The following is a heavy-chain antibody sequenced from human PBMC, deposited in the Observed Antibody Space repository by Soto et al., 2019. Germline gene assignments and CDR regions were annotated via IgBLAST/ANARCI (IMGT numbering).Heavy chain of an antibody. Sequence: QVQLVESGGGLVKPGGSLRVSCAASGFTFSDYYMSWIRQAPGKGLEWVSYISSSGSTIYYADSVKGRFTISRDNAKNTLYLQMNSLRAEDTAGYYCARGPYDYVWGSDPPHFDYWGQGTLVTVSS. V-gene: IGHV3-11*01. D-gene: IGHD3-16*02. CDR2: ISSSGSTI. CDR1: GFTFSDYY. J-gene: IGHJ4*02. CDR3: ARGPYDYVWGSDPPHFDY.